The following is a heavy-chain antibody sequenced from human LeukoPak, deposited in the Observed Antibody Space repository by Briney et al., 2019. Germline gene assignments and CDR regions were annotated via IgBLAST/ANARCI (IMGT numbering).Heavy chain of an antibody. D-gene: IGHD3-22*01. CDR2: INPNSGGT. Sequence: ASVKVSCKASGYTFTGYYMHWVRQAPGEGLEWMGWINPNSGGTNYEQKFQGRVTMTRDTSISTAYMELGRLRSDDTAVYYCARVLNDSSGYNYPYWGQGTLVTVSS. J-gene: IGHJ4*02. CDR1: GYTFTGYY. V-gene: IGHV1-2*02. CDR3: ARVLNDSSGYNYPY.